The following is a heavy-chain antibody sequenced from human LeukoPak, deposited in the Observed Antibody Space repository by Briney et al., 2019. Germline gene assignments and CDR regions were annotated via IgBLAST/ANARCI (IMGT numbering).Heavy chain of an antibody. J-gene: IGHJ5*02. V-gene: IGHV3-23*01. Sequence: PGASLRLSCAASGFTFSSYAMSWVRQAPGKGLEWVSAISGSGGSTYYADSVKGRFTISRDNSKNTLYLQMNSLRAEDTAVYYCAKLTSSSSSPWFDPWGQGILVTVSS. CDR1: GFTFSSYA. D-gene: IGHD6-6*01. CDR2: ISGSGGST. CDR3: AKLTSSSSSPWFDP.